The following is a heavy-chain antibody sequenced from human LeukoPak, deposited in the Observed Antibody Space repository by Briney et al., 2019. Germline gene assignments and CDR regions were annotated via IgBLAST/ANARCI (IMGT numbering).Heavy chain of an antibody. D-gene: IGHD3-3*01. J-gene: IGHJ6*02. Sequence: GASVKVSCKASGGTFSSYAISWVRQAPGQGLEWMGGIIPIFGTANYAQKFQGRVTITADESTSTAYMELSRLRSEDTAVYYCARGEAITIFGVVTYYYYYGMDVWGQGTTVTVSS. CDR2: IIPIFGTA. CDR3: ARGEAITIFGVVTYYYYYGMDV. V-gene: IGHV1-69*13. CDR1: GGTFSSYA.